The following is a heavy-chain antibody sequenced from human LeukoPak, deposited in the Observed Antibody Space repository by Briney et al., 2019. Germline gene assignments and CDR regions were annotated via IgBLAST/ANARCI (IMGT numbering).Heavy chain of an antibody. Sequence: SETLSLTCTVSGGSISSSSYYWGWIRQPPGEGLEWIGSIYHSGSTYYNPSLKSRVTISVDTSKNQFSLKLSSVTAADTAVYYCARAFGVVVTTGFDPWGQGTLVTVSS. CDR3: ARAFGVVVTTGFDP. CDR2: IYHSGST. J-gene: IGHJ5*02. CDR1: GGSISSSSYY. V-gene: IGHV4-39*07. D-gene: IGHD3-22*01.